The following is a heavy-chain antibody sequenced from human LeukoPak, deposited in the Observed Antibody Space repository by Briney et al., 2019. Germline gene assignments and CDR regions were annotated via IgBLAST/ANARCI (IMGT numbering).Heavy chain of an antibody. D-gene: IGHD2-2*01. V-gene: IGHV4-59*08. Sequence: PAETLSLTCTVSGDSISSDYWSWVRQPPGKSLEWVGFIFYSGTTNYNPSLQNRVTISVDTSKNQFSQKLISMPAADTAGDYYARTRPQVHRTSYMAVWGKGSSVTVSS. CDR2: IFYSGTT. J-gene: IGHJ6*03. CDR1: GDSISSDY. CDR3: ARTRPQVHRTSYMAV.